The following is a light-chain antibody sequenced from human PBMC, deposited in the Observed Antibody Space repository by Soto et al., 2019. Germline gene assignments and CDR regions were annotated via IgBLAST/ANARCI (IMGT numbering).Light chain of an antibody. CDR1: QSVSRN. Sequence: EIVMTQSPATLSVSPGERATLSCRASQSVSRNLAWYQQKPGQAPRLLIYAASTRATGIPARFSGSGSGTEFNLTISSLQSEDFAAYYCQQYNNWPYTFGQGLKLEIK. CDR2: AAS. J-gene: IGKJ2*01. CDR3: QQYNNWPYT. V-gene: IGKV3-15*01.